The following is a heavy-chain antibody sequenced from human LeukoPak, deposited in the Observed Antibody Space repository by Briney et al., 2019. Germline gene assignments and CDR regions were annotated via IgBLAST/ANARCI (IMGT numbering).Heavy chain of an antibody. CDR1: GFTVSSNY. J-gene: IGHJ4*02. CDR3: AKDLTYYYDSSGRLFDY. V-gene: IGHV3-23*01. Sequence: GALRLSCAASGFTVSSNYMSWVRQAPGKGLEWVSAISGSGGSTYYADSVKGRFTISRDNSKNTLYLQMNSLRAEDTAVYYCAKDLTYYYDSSGRLFDYWGQGTLVTVSS. CDR2: ISGSGGST. D-gene: IGHD3-22*01.